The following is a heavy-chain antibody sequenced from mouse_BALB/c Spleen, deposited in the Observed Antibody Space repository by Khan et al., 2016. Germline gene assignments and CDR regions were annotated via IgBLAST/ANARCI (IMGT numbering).Heavy chain of an antibody. V-gene: IGHV1-54*01. CDR2: INPGSGGT. CDR1: GYAFTNCL. D-gene: IGHD1-1*01. CDR3: ASQSGSSYVGFAY. Sequence: QVQLQQSGAELVRPGTSVKVSCKATGYAFTNCLIEWVKQRPGQGLEWIGVINPGSGGTNYNERFKGKATLTADNSSSTAYMQLSSLTSDDSAVYFSASQSGSSYVGFAYWGQGTLVTVSA. J-gene: IGHJ3*01.